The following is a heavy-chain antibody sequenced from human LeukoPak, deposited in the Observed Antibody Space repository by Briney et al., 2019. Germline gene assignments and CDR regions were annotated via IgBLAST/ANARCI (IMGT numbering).Heavy chain of an antibody. J-gene: IGHJ4*02. CDR1: GFTFSDYY. CDR3: ARSRRWFPFDY. D-gene: IGHD2-15*01. V-gene: IGHV3-11*04. CDR2: ISSSGNTI. Sequence: GGSLRLSCAASGFTFSDYYMSWIRQAPGKGLEWVSYISSSGNTIYYADSVKGRFTISRDNAKNSLYLQMNSLRAEDTAVYYCARSRRWFPFDYWGQGTLVTVSS.